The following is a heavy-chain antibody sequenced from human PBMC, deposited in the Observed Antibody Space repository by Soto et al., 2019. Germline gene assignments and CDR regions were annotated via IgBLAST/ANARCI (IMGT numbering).Heavy chain of an antibody. CDR3: ARGRIVGATYNYYGMDV. V-gene: IGHV1-18*04. CDR1: GYTFTSYG. J-gene: IGHJ6*02. CDR2: ISAYNGNT. D-gene: IGHD1-26*01. Sequence: QVQLVQSGAEAKKPGASAKVSCKASGYTFTSYGISWVRQAPGQGLEWMGWISAYNGNTNYAQKLQGRVTMTTDTSTSTAYMELRSLRSDYTAVYYCARGRIVGATYNYYGMDVWGQGTTVTVSS.